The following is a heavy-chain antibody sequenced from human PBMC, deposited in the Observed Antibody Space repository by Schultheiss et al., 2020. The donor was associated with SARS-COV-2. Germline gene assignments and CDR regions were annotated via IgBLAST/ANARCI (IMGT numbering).Heavy chain of an antibody. CDR3: TTDSDEPAGAD. CDR2: IMSKSDGGTT. J-gene: IGHJ4*02. CDR1: GFTFNKAW. V-gene: IGHV3-15*07. D-gene: IGHD2-2*01. Sequence: GGSLRLSCAASGFTFNKAWMNWVRQAPGKGLEWVGRIMSKSDGGTTDYAAPVKGRFTISRDDSRNTVYLQMNSLKTEDTAVYYCTTDSDEPAGADWGQGTLVTVSS.